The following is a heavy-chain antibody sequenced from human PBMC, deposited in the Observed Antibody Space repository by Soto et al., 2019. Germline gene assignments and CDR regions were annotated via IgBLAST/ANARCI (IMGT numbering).Heavy chain of an antibody. CDR2: ISYDGSNK. CDR1: GFTFSSYG. Sequence: GGSLRLSCAASGFTFSSYGMHWVRQAPGKGLEWVAVISYDGSNKYYADSVKGRFTISRDNSKNTLYLQMNSLRAEDTAVYYCAKMEDYYDSSGYYYQGYYYYGMDIWGQGTTVTVSS. D-gene: IGHD3-22*01. CDR3: AKMEDYYDSSGYYYQGYYYYGMDI. J-gene: IGHJ6*02. V-gene: IGHV3-30*18.